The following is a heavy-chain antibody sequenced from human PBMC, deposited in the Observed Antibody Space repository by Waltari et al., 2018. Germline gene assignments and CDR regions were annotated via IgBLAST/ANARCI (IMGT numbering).Heavy chain of an antibody. V-gene: IGHV3-23*01. Sequence: EVQLLESGGGLVQPGGSLRLSCAASGFTFSSSAMSWVRQAPGKGLEWVSAISGSGGSTYYADSVKGRFTISRDNSKNTLYLQMNSLRAEDTAVYYCAKGSMIVVVITPDYWGQGTLVTVSS. CDR2: ISGSGGST. J-gene: IGHJ4*02. CDR1: GFTFSSSA. CDR3: AKGSMIVVVITPDY. D-gene: IGHD3-22*01.